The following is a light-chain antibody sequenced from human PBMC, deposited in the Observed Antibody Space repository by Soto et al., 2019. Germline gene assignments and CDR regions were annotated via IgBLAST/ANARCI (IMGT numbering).Light chain of an antibody. V-gene: IGKV3-11*01. J-gene: IGKJ3*01. CDR1: QSVSTY. CDR3: QQRSNWPLT. Sequence: EIVLTQSPATLSLSPGERATLSCRASQSVSTYLAWYQQKPGQAPRLLIYDASSRATGIPARFSGSGSGTDFTLTISSLESEDFAVYYCQQRSNWPLTFGAGTKVDIK. CDR2: DAS.